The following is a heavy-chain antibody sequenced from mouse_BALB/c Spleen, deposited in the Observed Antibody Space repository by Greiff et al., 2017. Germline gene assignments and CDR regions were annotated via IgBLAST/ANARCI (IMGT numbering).Heavy chain of an antibody. D-gene: IGHD1-2*01. V-gene: IGHV7-3*02. CDR3: ARDYYGCWYFDV. J-gene: IGHJ1*01. Sequence: VQLQESGGGLVQPGGSLRLSCAASGFTFTDYYMSWVRQPPGKALEWLGFIRNKANGYTTEYSASVKGRFTISRDNSQSILYLQMNTLRAEDSATYYCARDYYGCWYFDVWGAGTTVTVSS. CDR2: IRNKANGYTT. CDR1: GFTFTDYY.